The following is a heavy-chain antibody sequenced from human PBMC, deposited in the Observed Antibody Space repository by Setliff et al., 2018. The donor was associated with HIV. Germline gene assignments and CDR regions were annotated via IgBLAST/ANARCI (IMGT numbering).Heavy chain of an antibody. CDR2: IKQDGTEN. CDR3: ARVPPDRGGYSIFDS. J-gene: IGHJ4*02. CDR1: GFNVTNAA. V-gene: IGHV3-7*03. D-gene: IGHD3-22*01. Sequence: PGGSLRLSCAASGFNVTNAAMNWVRQAPGKGLEWVANIKQDGTENYYVDSVKGRFTISRDNAKNSLYLQMNSLRAEDTAMYYCARVPPDRGGYSIFDSWGQGTLVTVS.